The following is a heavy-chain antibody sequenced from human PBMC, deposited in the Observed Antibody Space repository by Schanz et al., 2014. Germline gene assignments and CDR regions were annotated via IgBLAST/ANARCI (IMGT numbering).Heavy chain of an antibody. J-gene: IGHJ5*02. CDR2: INPANGNT. D-gene: IGHD6-13*01. Sequence: QVQLVQSGAEVKKPGSSVKVSCKASGGTFTTYYIHWVRQAPGQSLEWLGWINPANGNTHYSPRLNGRVSISSDTAASTVYLHFSSLKSDDTAVYYCARDLIAAAESWFDPWGQGTPITVSS. CDR3: ARDLIAAAESWFDP. CDR1: GGTFTTYY. V-gene: IGHV1-3*01.